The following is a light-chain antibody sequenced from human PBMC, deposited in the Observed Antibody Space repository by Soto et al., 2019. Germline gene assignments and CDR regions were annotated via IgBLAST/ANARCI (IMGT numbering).Light chain of an antibody. J-gene: IGKJ5*01. CDR1: QGISSY. CDR2: AAS. CDR3: QQYYSYPLIT. V-gene: IGKV1-8*01. Sequence: AIRMTQSPSSLSASTGDRVTITCRASQGISSYLAWYQQKPGKAPKLLIYAASTLQSGVPSRFSGSGPGTDFTLTISCLQSEDFATYYCQQYYSYPLITFGQGTRLEIK.